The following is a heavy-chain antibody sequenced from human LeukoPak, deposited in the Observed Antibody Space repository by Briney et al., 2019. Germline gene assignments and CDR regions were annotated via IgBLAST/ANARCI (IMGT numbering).Heavy chain of an antibody. V-gene: IGHV3-33*08. CDR2: IWYDGSNK. CDR1: GFTFSSYG. J-gene: IGHJ3*02. CDR3: ARDEGPDSGRGDAFDI. D-gene: IGHD3-10*01. Sequence: GGSLRLSCAASGFTFSSYGMHWVRQAPGKGLEWVAVIWYDGSNKYYADSVKGRFTISRDNSKNTLYLQMNSLRAEDTAVYYCARDEGPDSGRGDAFDIWDQGTMVTVSS.